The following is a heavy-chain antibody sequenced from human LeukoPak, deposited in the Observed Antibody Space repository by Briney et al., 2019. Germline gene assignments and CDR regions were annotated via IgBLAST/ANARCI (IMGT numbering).Heavy chain of an antibody. Sequence: GGSLRLSCAASGFSFSRSWMSWFRQAPGKGLEWVANIRPDGSDKCYVDSVRGRFIISRDNAKNSLYLQMNSLRAEDTAVYYCVSAKTCGGDCYHFDYWGQGALVTVSS. D-gene: IGHD2-21*02. J-gene: IGHJ4*02. V-gene: IGHV3-7*03. CDR1: GFSFSRSW. CDR2: IRPDGSDK. CDR3: VSAKTCGGDCYHFDY.